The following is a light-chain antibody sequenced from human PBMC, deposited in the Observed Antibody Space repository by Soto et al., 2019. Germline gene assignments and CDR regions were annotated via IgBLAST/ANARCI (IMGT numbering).Light chain of an antibody. J-gene: IGKJ4*01. CDR3: QQLNSYPPT. Sequence: IQLTQSPSSLSASVGDRVTITCRASQGISSYLAWYQQKPGKAPKLLIYAASTLQNGVPSRFTXXXXXXXXXXXXXXXXPEDXATYYCQQLNSYPPTFGGGTKVEXK. CDR1: QGISSY. V-gene: IGKV1-9*01. CDR2: AAS.